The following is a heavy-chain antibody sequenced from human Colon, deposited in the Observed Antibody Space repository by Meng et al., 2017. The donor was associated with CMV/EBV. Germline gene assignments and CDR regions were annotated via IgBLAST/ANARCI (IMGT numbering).Heavy chain of an antibody. CDR1: GYTFTGYY. CDR3: ARDSELTSSWYLGHFDN. D-gene: IGHD6-13*01. CDR2: INPNSGDT. J-gene: IGHJ4*02. V-gene: IGHV1-2*02. Sequence: ASVKVSCKASGYTFTGYYMHWVRQAPGQGLEWMGWINPNSGDTSYAQNFQGRVTMTRDTSITTTYMDLSSLTSDDTAVYYCARDSELTSSWYLGHFDNWGQGTLVTVSS.